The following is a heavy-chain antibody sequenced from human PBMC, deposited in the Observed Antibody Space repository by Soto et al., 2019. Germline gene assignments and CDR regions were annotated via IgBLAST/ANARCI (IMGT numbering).Heavy chain of an antibody. Sequence: AGSLRLSCAVSRFTFSSYWMSWVRQAPGKGLEWVANIKQDGSQKYYVDSVKGRFTISRDNAKNSLSLQMNSLRAEDTAVFYCARALTDSSGWFRFDYWGQGTLVTVSS. V-gene: IGHV3-7*01. D-gene: IGHD6-19*01. J-gene: IGHJ4*02. CDR3: ARALTDSSGWFRFDY. CDR1: RFTFSSYW. CDR2: IKQDGSQK.